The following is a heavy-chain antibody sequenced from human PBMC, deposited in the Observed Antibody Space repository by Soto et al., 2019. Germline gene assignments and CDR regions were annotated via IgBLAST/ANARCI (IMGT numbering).Heavy chain of an antibody. V-gene: IGHV4-61*01. D-gene: IGHD6-19*01. Sequence: PSETLSLTCTVSGGSVSSGNSYYWSWIRQPPGKGLEWIGYMYYSGSTNYNPSLKSRVTISVDSSKNQFSLKLNSVTAADTAMYYCARARAVAGTGWFDPWGQGTLVTVSS. J-gene: IGHJ5*02. CDR1: GGSVSSGNSYY. CDR3: ARARAVAGTGWFDP. CDR2: MYYSGST.